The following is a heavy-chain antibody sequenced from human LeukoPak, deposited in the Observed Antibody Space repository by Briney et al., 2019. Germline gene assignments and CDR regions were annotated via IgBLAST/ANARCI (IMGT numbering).Heavy chain of an antibody. D-gene: IGHD2-15*01. J-gene: IGHJ4*02. CDR3: ARDLGSGGSCYRN. CDR2: INSDGSNT. Sequence: GGSLRLSCAASGFTFSSYGMHWVRQAPGKGLVWVSRINSDGSNTDYADSVKGRFTISRDNAKSTLYLQMNSLRAEDTAVYYCARDLGSGGSCYRNWGQGTLVTLS. CDR1: GFTFSSYG. V-gene: IGHV3-74*01.